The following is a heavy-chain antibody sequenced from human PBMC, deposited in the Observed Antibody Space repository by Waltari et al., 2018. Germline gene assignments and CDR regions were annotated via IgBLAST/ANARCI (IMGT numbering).Heavy chain of an antibody. D-gene: IGHD3-22*01. CDR2: IYTSGST. CDR1: GGSISSYY. CDR3: ARDHNYYDSSKYYFDY. J-gene: IGHJ4*02. V-gene: IGHV4-4*07. Sequence: QVQLQESGPGLVKPSETLSLTCTVSGGSISSYYWRWIRQPAGKGLEWIGRIYTSGSTNYNPSLKSRVTMSVDTSKNQFSLKLSSVTAADTAVYYCARDHNYYDSSKYYFDYWGQGTLVTVSS.